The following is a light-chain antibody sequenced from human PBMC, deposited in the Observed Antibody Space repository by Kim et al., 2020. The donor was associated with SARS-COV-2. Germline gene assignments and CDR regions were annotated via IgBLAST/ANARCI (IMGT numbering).Light chain of an antibody. Sequence: CVSPGERASLSCGASVRVRGNWSCYKQKPRRAPRLLCYGASTRATLIPAKVSGIGSGTEFTLTISSLQTEDLAVYYSQKYNIRWTFGQGTKVDIK. J-gene: IGKJ1*01. CDR2: GAS. CDR1: VRVRGN. V-gene: IGKV3-15*01. CDR3: QKYNIRWT.